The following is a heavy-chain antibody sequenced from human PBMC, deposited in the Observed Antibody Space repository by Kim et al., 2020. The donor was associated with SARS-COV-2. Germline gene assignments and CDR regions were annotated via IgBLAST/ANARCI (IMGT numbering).Heavy chain of an antibody. CDR1: GYTFTSYG. CDR3: ARDSASDYYDSSGYVDY. V-gene: IGHV1-18*04. CDR2: ISAYNGNT. J-gene: IGHJ4*02. Sequence: ASVKVSCKASGYTFTSYGISWVRQAPGQGLEWMGWISAYNGNTNYAQKLQGRVTMTTDTSTSTAYMELRSLRSDDTAVYYCARDSASDYYDSSGYVDYWGQGTLVTVSS. D-gene: IGHD3-22*01.